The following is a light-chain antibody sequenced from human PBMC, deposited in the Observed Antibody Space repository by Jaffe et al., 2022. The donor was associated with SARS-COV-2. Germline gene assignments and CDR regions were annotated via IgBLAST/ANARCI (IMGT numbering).Light chain of an antibody. CDR2: AAS. J-gene: IGKJ4*01. CDR3: QQTYSTPFT. Sequence: DIQMTQSPSSLSASVGDRVTITCRASQSISNYLNWYQQKPGKAPKLLIYAASSLQSGVPSRFSGSESGTDFTLTISSLQPEDSATYYCQQTYSTPFTFGGGTKVEIK. V-gene: IGKV1-39*01. CDR1: QSISNY.